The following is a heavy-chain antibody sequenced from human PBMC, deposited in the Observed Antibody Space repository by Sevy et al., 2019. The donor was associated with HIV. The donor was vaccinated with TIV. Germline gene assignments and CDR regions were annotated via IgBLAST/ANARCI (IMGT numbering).Heavy chain of an antibody. J-gene: IGHJ4*02. CDR1: GFTFSSYW. Sequence: GGSLRLSCAASGFTFSSYWMTWVRQAPGKGLEWVAKIKQDGSEESLVDSVKGRFTISRDNAKNSLYLQMTSLRAEDTAVYYCARSGMQLWSDYFDDWGQGTLVTVSS. V-gene: IGHV3-7*03. CDR3: ARSGMQLWSDYFDD. D-gene: IGHD5-18*01. CDR2: IKQDGSEE.